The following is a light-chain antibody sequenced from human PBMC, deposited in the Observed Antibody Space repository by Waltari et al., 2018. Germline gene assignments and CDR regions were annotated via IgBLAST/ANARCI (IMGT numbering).Light chain of an antibody. CDR3: SSYADNTLV. CDR1: SSDY. Sequence: QSALTQPPSASGSPGQSVTISCTATSSDYVSWFQHHPGKAPKLMIYEVSKRPSGVPDRFSGSKSGNTASLTVSGLQADDEAHYYCSSYADNTLVFGGGTKLTVL. CDR2: EVS. J-gene: IGLJ3*02. V-gene: IGLV2-8*01.